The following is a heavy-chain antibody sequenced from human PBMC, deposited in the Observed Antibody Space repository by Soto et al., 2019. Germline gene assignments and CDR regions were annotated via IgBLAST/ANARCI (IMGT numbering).Heavy chain of an antibody. V-gene: IGHV3-30-3*01. CDR1: GFTFSSYA. J-gene: IGHJ4*02. CDR3: ARDEVLVPAAMNY. CDR2: ISYDGSNK. Sequence: QVQLVESGGGVVQPGRSLRLSCAASGFTFSSYAMHWVRQAPGKGLEWVAVISYDGSNKYYADSVKGRFTISRDNYKNTLYLQMNSLRAEDTAVYYCARDEVLVPAAMNYWGQGSLVTVSS. D-gene: IGHD2-2*01.